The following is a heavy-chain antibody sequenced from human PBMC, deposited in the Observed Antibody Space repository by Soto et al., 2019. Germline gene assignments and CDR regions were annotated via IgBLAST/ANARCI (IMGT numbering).Heavy chain of an antibody. D-gene: IGHD6-13*01. V-gene: IGHV3-66*01. Sequence: EVQLVESGGGLVQPGGSLRLSCAASGFTVSSNYMSWVRQAPGKGLEWASVIYSGGSTYYADSVKGRFTISRDNSKNTLYLQMNSPRAEDTAVYYCARENSIAAAATFGAFDIWGQGTMVTVSS. CDR3: ARENSIAAAATFGAFDI. J-gene: IGHJ3*02. CDR2: IYSGGST. CDR1: GFTVSSNY.